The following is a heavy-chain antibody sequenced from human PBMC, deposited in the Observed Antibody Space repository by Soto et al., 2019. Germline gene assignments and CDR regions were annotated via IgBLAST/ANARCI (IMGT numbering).Heavy chain of an antibody. CDR2: ISQDGGNK. CDR1: GFTFSRFV. J-gene: IGHJ4*02. CDR3: ARDVMTSVTEDY. V-gene: IGHV3-30-3*01. Sequence: GGSLRLSCAASGFTFSRFVMHWVRQAPGKGLEWVAMISQDGGNKNYADSVKGRFTISRDNSRDTLYLEMNSLRPEDTAKYYCARDVMTSVTEDYWGQGTLVTVSS. D-gene: IGHD4-17*01.